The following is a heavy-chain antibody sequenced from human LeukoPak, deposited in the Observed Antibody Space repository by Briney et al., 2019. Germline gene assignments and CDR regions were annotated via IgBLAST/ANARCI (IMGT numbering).Heavy chain of an antibody. CDR1: GGSFSGYY. D-gene: IGHD5-12*01. CDR3: ARGEWLRSWFGY. CDR2: INHSGST. V-gene: IGHV4-34*01. Sequence: SETLSLTCAVYGGSFSGYYWSWIRQPPGKGLEWIGEINHSGSTNYNPSLKSRVTISVDTSKNQFSLKLSSVTAADAAVYYCARGEWLRSWFGYWGQGTLVTVSS. J-gene: IGHJ4*02.